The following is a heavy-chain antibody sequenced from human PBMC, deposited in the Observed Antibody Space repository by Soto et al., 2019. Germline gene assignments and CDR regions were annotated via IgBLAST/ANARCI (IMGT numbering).Heavy chain of an antibody. CDR3: ASGRAEIAEPAYSYCGMDV. Sequence: GASVKVSCKASGYTFTSYGISWVRQAPGQGLEWMGWISAYNGNTNYAQKLQGRVTMTTDTSTSTAYMELRTLRSDDTAVYYCASGRAEIAEPAYSYCGMDVWGEGTTVTASS. CDR2: ISAYNGNT. J-gene: IGHJ6*04. V-gene: IGHV1-18*01. D-gene: IGHD2-15*01. CDR1: GYTFTSYG.